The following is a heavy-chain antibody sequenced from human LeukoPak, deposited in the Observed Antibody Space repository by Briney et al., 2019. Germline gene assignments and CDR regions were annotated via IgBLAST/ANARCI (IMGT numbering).Heavy chain of an antibody. CDR3: ASESYYYDSSGYYYSHAFDI. CDR1: GDYINNGGHY. D-gene: IGHD3-22*01. Sequence: ASQTLSLTCSVSGDYINNGGHYWSWIRQPPGKTLEYIGYISHRGSTYYNPSLKSRVTISVDRSKNQFSLKLSSVTAADTAVYYCASESYYYDSSGYYYSHAFDIWGQGTMVTVSS. J-gene: IGHJ3*02. CDR2: ISHRGST. V-gene: IGHV4-30-2*01.